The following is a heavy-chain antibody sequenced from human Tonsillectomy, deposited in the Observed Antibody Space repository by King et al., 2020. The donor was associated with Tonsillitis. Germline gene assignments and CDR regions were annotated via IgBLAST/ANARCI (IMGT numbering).Heavy chain of an antibody. CDR1: GFTFSSYD. J-gene: IGHJ4*02. CDR2: ISNSSNTI. CDR3: VRVMRVGDQSVY. V-gene: IGHV3-48*01. D-gene: IGHD1-26*01. Sequence: QLVQSGGGLVQPGGSLRLSCAASGFTFSSYDMKWIRQAPGKGLEWLSYISNSSNTIYYAASVKGRFTISRDNAKNTLYLKMNSLRVEDTAVYFCVRVMRVGDQSVYWGQGTLLTVSP.